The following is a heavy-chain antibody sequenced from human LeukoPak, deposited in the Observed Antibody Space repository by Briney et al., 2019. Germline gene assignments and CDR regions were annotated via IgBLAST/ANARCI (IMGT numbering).Heavy chain of an antibody. D-gene: IGHD6-19*01. CDR1: GGSFSGYY. CDR3: ARAASIAVTGTFWLDP. CDR2: IDHSGST. J-gene: IGHJ5*02. V-gene: IGHV4-34*01. Sequence: KASETLSLTCGVYGGSFSGYYWSWIRQPPGKGLEWIEEIDHSGSTNYFPSLKSRVTISLDTSKNQFSLKLTSVTAADTAVYYCARAASIAVTGTFWLDPWGPGTLVTVSS.